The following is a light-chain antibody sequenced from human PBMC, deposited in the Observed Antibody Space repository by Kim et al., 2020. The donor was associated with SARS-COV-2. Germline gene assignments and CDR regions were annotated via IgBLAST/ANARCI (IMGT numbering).Light chain of an antibody. V-gene: IGLV3-19*01. CDR3: NSRDSSGNHWV. CDR1: SRRSYY. J-gene: IGLJ3*02. CDR2: GKN. Sequence: ALGQTVRITCRGDSRRSYYASWYQQKPGQAPVLVIYGKNNRPSGIPDRCSGSSSGNTASLTITGAQAEDEADYYCNSRDSSGNHWVFGGGTQLTVL.